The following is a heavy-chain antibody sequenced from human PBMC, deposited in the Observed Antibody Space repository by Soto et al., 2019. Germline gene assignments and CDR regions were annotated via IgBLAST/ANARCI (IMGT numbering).Heavy chain of an antibody. J-gene: IGHJ4*02. CDR3: ARGGVSTRTFDY. V-gene: IGHV5-51*01. CDR2: IYPSDSDT. CDR1: GYSFTSYW. D-gene: IGHD3-3*01. Sequence: PGESLKISWKGAGYSFTSYWIAWVRQMPGKGLELMGIIYPSDSDTRYRPSFQGQVTISADKSISSAYLQWSSLRASDTAMYYCARGGVSTRTFDYWGQGTPVTVSS.